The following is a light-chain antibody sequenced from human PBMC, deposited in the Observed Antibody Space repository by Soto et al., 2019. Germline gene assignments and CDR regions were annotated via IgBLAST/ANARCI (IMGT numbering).Light chain of an antibody. Sequence: EVVLTQSPDTLSLSPAATATLSCRASQTVDRYVAWYQQKVGQAPRLLIYGASSRATGIPDRFSGSGSGTDFTLTISRLEPEDFAVYYCQQYNNWPWTFGQGTKVDIK. V-gene: IGKV3-11*01. CDR2: GAS. CDR3: QQYNNWPWT. J-gene: IGKJ1*01. CDR1: QTVDRY.